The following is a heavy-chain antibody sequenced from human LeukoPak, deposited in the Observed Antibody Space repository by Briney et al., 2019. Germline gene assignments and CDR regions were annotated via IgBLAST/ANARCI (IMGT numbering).Heavy chain of an antibody. V-gene: IGHV3-23*01. Sequence: GGSLRLSCTASGFTFSSYAMSWIRQAPGKGLEWVSTISGSGISTYYADSVKGRFTISRDNSRNTLYLQMNTLRVEDTALFYCAEGDNNILTGYYNSFDSWGQGTLVTVSS. CDR1: GFTFSSYA. CDR2: ISGSGIST. D-gene: IGHD3-9*01. CDR3: AEGDNNILTGYYNSFDS. J-gene: IGHJ4*02.